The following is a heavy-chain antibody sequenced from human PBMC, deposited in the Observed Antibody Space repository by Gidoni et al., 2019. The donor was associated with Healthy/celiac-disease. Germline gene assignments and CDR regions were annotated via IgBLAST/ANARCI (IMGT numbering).Heavy chain of an antibody. CDR3: ARGMECGWYADYYYGMDV. CDR1: GYTFTSYD. J-gene: IGHJ6*02. V-gene: IGHV1-8*01. Sequence: QVQLVQSGAEVKKPGVSVKVSCKASGYTFTSYDIHWGRQATGQGLEWVGWMNPNSGNTGYAQKFQGRVTMTRNTSISTAYMELSSLRSEDTAVYYCARGMECGWYADYYYGMDVWGQGTTVTVSS. CDR2: MNPNSGNT. D-gene: IGHD6-19*01.